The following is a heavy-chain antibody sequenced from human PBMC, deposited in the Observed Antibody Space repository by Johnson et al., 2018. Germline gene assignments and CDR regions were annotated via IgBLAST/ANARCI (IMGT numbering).Heavy chain of an antibody. CDR2: ISYDGSNT. J-gene: IGHJ3*02. Sequence: QVQLVQSGGGVVQPGKSLRLSCEGSGFAFSNYVMNWVRQAPGTGLAWVAVISYDGSNTHYGDSVKGRFTISRDNSKNTLYLQMNSRRPDDTDGYYCARELRLRFVEWLLTRDACDIWGQGTMVTVSS. CDR3: ARELRLRFVEWLLTRDACDI. CDR1: GFAFSNYV. D-gene: IGHD3-3*01. V-gene: IGHV3-30-3*01.